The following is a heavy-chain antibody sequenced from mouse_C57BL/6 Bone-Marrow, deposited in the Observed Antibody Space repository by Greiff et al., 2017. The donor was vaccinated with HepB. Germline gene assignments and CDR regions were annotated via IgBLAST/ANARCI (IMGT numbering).Heavy chain of an antibody. Sequence: QVQLQQSGAELARPGASVKLSCKASGYTFTSYGISWVKQRTGQGLEWIGEIYPRSGNTYYNEQFKGTATLTADKSSSTAYMELRSLTSEDSAVYFCARYYGSSHPYYFDYWGQGTTLTVSS. D-gene: IGHD1-1*01. CDR3: ARYYGSSHPYYFDY. CDR2: IYPRSGNT. CDR1: GYTFTSYG. V-gene: IGHV1-81*01. J-gene: IGHJ2*01.